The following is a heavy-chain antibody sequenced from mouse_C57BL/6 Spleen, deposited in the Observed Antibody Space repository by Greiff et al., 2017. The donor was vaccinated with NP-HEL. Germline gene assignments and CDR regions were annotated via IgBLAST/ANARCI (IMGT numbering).Heavy chain of an antibody. V-gene: IGHV3-6*01. CDR3: AREGDYGWFAY. Sequence: DVQLQESGPGLVKPSQSLSLTCSVTGYSITSGYYWNWIRQFPGNKLEWMGYISYDGSNNYNPSLKNRISITRDTSKNQFFLKLNSVTTEDTATYYCAREGDYGWFAYWGQGTLVTVSA. J-gene: IGHJ3*01. CDR2: ISYDGSN. D-gene: IGHD2-4*01. CDR1: GYSITSGYY.